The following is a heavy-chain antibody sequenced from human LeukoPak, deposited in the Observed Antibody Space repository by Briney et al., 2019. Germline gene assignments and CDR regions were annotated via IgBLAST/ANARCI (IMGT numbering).Heavy chain of an antibody. D-gene: IGHD5-18*01. V-gene: IGHV1-69*04. Sequence: SVKVSCKASGGTFSSYAISGVRQAPGQGLEWMGRIIPILGIANYAQKFQGRVTITADKSTSTAYMELSSLRSEDTAVYYRARDMGDTAMVTDYYYYGMDVWGQGTTVTVSS. CDR1: GGTFSSYA. CDR2: IIPILGIA. CDR3: ARDMGDTAMVTDYYYYGMDV. J-gene: IGHJ6*02.